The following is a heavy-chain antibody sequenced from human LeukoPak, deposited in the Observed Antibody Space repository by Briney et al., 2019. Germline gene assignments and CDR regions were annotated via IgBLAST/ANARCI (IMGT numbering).Heavy chain of an antibody. Sequence: SETLSFTCTVSGGSISSYYWSWIRQPPGMRLEWIGYIYYSGRTNYNPSLKSRVTISVDTSKNQFSLNLSSVTVADTAVYYCAREGSGPDYWGQGTLVTVSS. CDR2: IYYSGRT. J-gene: IGHJ4*02. V-gene: IGHV4-59*12. D-gene: IGHD2-15*01. CDR1: GGSISSYY. CDR3: AREGSGPDY.